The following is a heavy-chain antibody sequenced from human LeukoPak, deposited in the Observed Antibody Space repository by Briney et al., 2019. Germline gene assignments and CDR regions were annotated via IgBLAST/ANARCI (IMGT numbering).Heavy chain of an antibody. Sequence: ASVKVSCKASGYTFTTYAMHWVRQAPGQRLEWMGWINADTDNTKYSQKFQGRVTMTRNTSISTAYMELSSLRSEDTAVYYCARSSYYDFWSGYYTGMLFDYWGQGTLVTVSS. CDR3: ARSSYYDFWSGYYTGMLFDY. CDR2: INADTDNT. D-gene: IGHD3-3*01. J-gene: IGHJ4*02. CDR1: GYTFTTYA. V-gene: IGHV1-3*01.